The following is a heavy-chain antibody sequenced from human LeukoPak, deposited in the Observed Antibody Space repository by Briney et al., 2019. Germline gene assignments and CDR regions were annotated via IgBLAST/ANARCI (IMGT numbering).Heavy chain of an antibody. V-gene: IGHV3-30*02. CDR1: GFTFSSYG. Sequence: PGGSLRLSCAASGFTFSSYGMHWVRQAPGKGLEWVAFIRYDGSNKYYADSVKGRFTISRDNSKNTLYLQMNSLRAEDTAVYYCARNSPYGGNVGLFDYWGQGTLVTVSS. J-gene: IGHJ4*02. D-gene: IGHD4-23*01. CDR3: ARNSPYGGNVGLFDY. CDR2: IRYDGSNK.